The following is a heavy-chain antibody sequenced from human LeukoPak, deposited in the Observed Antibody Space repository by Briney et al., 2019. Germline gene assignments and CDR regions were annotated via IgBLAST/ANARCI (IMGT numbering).Heavy chain of an antibody. D-gene: IGHD4-17*01. CDR3: AKSRGYGDSFIFFNFPDDAFDI. J-gene: IGHJ3*02. Sequence: PGGSLRLSCAASGFTFSSYAMSWVRQAPGKGLEWVSVISGSGGSTYYADSVKGRFIISRDNSKNTLYLQMNSLRAEDTAVYYCAKSRGYGDSFIFFNFPDDAFDIWGQGTMVTVSS. V-gene: IGHV3-23*01. CDR2: ISGSGGST. CDR1: GFTFSSYA.